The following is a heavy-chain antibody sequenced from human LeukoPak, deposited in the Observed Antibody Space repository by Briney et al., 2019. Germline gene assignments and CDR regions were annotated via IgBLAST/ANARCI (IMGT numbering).Heavy chain of an antibody. J-gene: IGHJ4*02. CDR3: ARGSYGDYEY. V-gene: IGHV3-21*01. D-gene: IGHD4-17*01. CDR1: GFTFGTYT. CDR2: ISSDSRYI. Sequence: PGGSLRLSCAASGFTFGTYTMNWVRQAPGKGLEWVSSISSDSRYIYYVDSVKGRFTISRDNAKNSLYLQMNSLRAEDTAVYYCARGSYGDYEYWGQGTLVTVFS.